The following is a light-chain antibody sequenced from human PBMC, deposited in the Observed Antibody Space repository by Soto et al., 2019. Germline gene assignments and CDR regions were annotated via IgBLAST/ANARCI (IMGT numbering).Light chain of an antibody. CDR1: SSNVGGYNY. V-gene: IGLV2-11*01. CDR2: DVS. Sequence: QSALTQPRSVSGSPGQSVTISCTGSSSNVGGYNYVSWYQQHPGKAPKFMIYDVSKRPSGVPDRFSGSKSGNTASLTISGLQAEDEADYYFCSYAGSHTFVFGTGTKLTVL. CDR3: CSYAGSHTFV. J-gene: IGLJ1*01.